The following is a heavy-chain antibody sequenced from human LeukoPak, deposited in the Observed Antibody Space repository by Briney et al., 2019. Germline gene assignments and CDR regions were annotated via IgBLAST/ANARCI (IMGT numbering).Heavy chain of an antibody. CDR2: IYYSGST. J-gene: IGHJ2*01. CDR1: GGSISSSSYY. CDR3: ARVRDYDILTGYYRDWYFDL. D-gene: IGHD3-9*01. V-gene: IGHV4-39*07. Sequence: SETLSLTCTVSGGSISSSSYYWGWIRQPPGKGLEWIGSIYYSGSTYYNPSLKSRVTISVDTSKNQFSLKLSSVTAADTAVYYCARVRDYDILTGYYRDWYFDLWGRGTLVTVSS.